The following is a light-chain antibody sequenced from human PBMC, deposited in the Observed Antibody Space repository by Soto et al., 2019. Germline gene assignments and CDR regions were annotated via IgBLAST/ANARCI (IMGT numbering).Light chain of an antibody. CDR3: QKYNSAPLT. Sequence: DIQMTQSPSSLSASVGDRVTITCQASQDIAHYVNWYQQKTGQAPKLLIYDASSLETGVPSRFSGSGSGTDFTFTISSLQPEDVAAYYCQKYNSAPLTFGGGTKVEIK. CDR2: DAS. V-gene: IGKV1-33*01. J-gene: IGKJ4*01. CDR1: QDIAHY.